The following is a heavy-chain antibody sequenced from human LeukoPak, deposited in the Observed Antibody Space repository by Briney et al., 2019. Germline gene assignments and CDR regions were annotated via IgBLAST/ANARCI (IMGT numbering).Heavy chain of an antibody. CDR3: ARSGYYDFWSGYYTQDLDY. Sequence: SETLSLTCTVSGGSISSYYWSWIRQPAGKGLEWIGRIYTSGSTNYNPSLKSRVTMSVDTSKNQFSLKLSSVTAADTAVYYCARSGYYDFWSGYYTQDLDYWGQGTLVTVSS. CDR2: IYTSGST. D-gene: IGHD3-3*01. V-gene: IGHV4-4*07. J-gene: IGHJ4*02. CDR1: GGSISSYY.